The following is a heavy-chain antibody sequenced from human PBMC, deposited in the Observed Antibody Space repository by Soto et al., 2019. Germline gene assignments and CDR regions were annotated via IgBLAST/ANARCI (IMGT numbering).Heavy chain of an antibody. CDR2: INPNSGGT. CDR1: GYTFTGYY. Sequence: ASVKVSCKASGYTFTGYYMHWVRQAPGQGLEWMGWINPNSGGTNYAQKFQGWVTMTRDTSISTAYMELSRLRSDDTAVYYCARDSRPISGAFDIWGQGTMVTVSS. V-gene: IGHV1-2*04. CDR3: ARDSRPISGAFDI. D-gene: IGHD1-26*01. J-gene: IGHJ3*02.